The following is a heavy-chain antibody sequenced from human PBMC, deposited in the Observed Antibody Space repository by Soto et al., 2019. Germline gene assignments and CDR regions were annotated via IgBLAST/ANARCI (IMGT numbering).Heavy chain of an antibody. J-gene: IGHJ6*02. CDR2: INPNSGGT. D-gene: IGHD7-27*01. CDR3: ARDQITGDQYYYYGLDV. Sequence: WASVKVSCKASGYTFTVYYMHWVRQAPGQGLEWMGWINPNSGGTNYAQKFQGRVTMTRDTSISTVYMDLSRLRSDDTAVYYCARDQITGDQYYYYGLDVWGQGTTVTVSS. CDR1: GYTFTVYY. V-gene: IGHV1-2*02.